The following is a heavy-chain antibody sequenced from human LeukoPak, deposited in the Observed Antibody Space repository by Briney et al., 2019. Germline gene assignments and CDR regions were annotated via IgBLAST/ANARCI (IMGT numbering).Heavy chain of an antibody. D-gene: IGHD1-1*01. Sequence: GASVKVSCKASGYTFTSYDINWVRQATGQGLEWMGWMNPNSGNTGYAQKFQGRVTMTRNTSISTAYMELSSLRSEDTAVYYCARKYAEHWNDIPRSYYYYYMDVWGKGTTVTVSS. CDR2: MNPNSGNT. CDR3: ARKYAEHWNDIPRSYYYYYMDV. CDR1: GYTFTSYD. V-gene: IGHV1-8*01. J-gene: IGHJ6*03.